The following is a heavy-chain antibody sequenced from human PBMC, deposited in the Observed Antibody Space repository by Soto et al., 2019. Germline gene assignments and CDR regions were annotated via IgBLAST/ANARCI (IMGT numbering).Heavy chain of an antibody. D-gene: IGHD3-10*01. CDR3: VRDLYGPGY. Sequence: HPGGSLRLSCAASGFTFSSYWMHWVRQAPGKGLVWVSRINGDGGTTHYADSVKGRFTISRDNAKNVLYLQMNSLRAEDTAVYYCVRDLYGPGYWGQGTVVTVSS. CDR2: INGDGGTT. V-gene: IGHV3-74*01. J-gene: IGHJ4*02. CDR1: GFTFSSYW.